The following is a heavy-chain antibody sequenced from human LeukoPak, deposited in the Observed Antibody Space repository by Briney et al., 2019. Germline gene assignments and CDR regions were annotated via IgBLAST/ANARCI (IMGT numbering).Heavy chain of an antibody. CDR2: ISGSGGST. CDR3: AKNPPRIRYFDWPKDY. V-gene: IGHV3-23*01. Sequence: GGSLRLSCAASEFTFSSYAMSWVRQAPGKGLEWVSAISGSGGSTYYADSVKGRFTISRDNSKNTLYLQMNSLRAEDTAVYYCAKNPPRIRYFDWPKDYWGQGTLVTVSS. J-gene: IGHJ4*02. D-gene: IGHD3-9*01. CDR1: EFTFSSYA.